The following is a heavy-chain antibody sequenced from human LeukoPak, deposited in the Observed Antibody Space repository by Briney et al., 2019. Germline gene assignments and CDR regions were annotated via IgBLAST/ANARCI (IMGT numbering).Heavy chain of an antibody. D-gene: IGHD6-19*01. CDR3: ARVGSEWYRGAFDI. CDR1: EFTFSSYW. J-gene: IGHJ3*02. CDR2: IKQDGSET. V-gene: IGHV3-7*01. Sequence: VGSLRLSCAASEFTFSSYWMTWVRQAQGKGLEWVADIKQDGSETYYVDSVKGRFTISRDNAKNSLYLQLNILRAEDTAVYYCARVGSEWYRGAFDIWGQGTMVTVSS.